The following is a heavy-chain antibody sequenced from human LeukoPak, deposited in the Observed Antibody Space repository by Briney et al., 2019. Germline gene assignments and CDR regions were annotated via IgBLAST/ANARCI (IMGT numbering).Heavy chain of an antibody. D-gene: IGHD5-24*01. V-gene: IGHV3-74*01. CDR2: INSDGSST. CDR3: ARGGRDGYNFDYYYYMDV. Sequence: GRSLRLSCAASGFTFSSYWMHWVRQAPGKGLVWVSRINSDGSSTSYADSVKGRFTISRDNAKNTLYLQMNSLRAEDTAVYYCARGGRDGYNFDYYYYMDVWGKGTTVTVSS. J-gene: IGHJ6*03. CDR1: GFTFSSYW.